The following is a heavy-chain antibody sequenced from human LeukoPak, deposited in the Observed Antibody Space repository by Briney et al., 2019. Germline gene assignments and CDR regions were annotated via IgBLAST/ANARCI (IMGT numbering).Heavy chain of an antibody. CDR3: AKVDTAYYFDY. J-gene: IGHJ4*02. CDR1: GFTFSSYA. D-gene: IGHD5-18*01. CDR2: ISGSGGST. V-gene: IGHV3-23*01. Sequence: GGSLRLSCAASGFTFSSYAMSWVRQAPGKGLEWVSAISGSGGSTYYADAVKGRFTISRDNAKNPRYLQMNSLRAEDTAVYYCAKVDTAYYFDYWGQGTLVTVSS.